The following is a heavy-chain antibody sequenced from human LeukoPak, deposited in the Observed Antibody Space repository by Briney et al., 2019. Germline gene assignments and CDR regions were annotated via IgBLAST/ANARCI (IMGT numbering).Heavy chain of an antibody. CDR2: IIPIFGTA. CDR1: GYTFTSDG. D-gene: IGHD3-10*01. J-gene: IGHJ4*02. Sequence: GASVKVSCKTSGYTFTSDGISWVRQAPGQGLEWMGGIIPIFGTANYAQKFQGRVTITADESTSTAYMELSSLRSEDTAVYYCARDVMVRVNALGYWGQGTLVTVSS. CDR3: ARDVMVRVNALGY. V-gene: IGHV1-69*13.